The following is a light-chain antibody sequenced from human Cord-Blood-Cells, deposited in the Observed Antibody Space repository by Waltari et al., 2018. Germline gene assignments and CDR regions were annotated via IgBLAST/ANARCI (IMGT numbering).Light chain of an antibody. CDR1: QSVSSSY. CDR2: GAS. J-gene: IGKJ5*01. V-gene: IGKV3-20*01. Sequence: EIVLTHSPGTLSLSPGARATPSCRASQSVSSSYLAWYQQKPGQAPRLLIYGASSRATGIPDRFSGSGYGTDFTLTISRLEPEDFAVYYCQQYGSSPTFGQGTRLEIK. CDR3: QQYGSSPT.